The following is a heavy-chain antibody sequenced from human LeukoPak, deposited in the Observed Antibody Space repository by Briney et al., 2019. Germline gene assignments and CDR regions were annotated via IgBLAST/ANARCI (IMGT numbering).Heavy chain of an antibody. D-gene: IGHD4-11*01. Sequence: PGGSLRLSCAASGFTVSSNYMSWVRQAPGKGLEWVSVIYADGRTYYADSVKDRFTISRDISKNTVYIHVNSLRAEDTSVYYCVRDDYNSGAFDIWGQGTMVTVCS. CDR1: GFTVSSNY. CDR2: IYADGRT. V-gene: IGHV3-66*01. J-gene: IGHJ3*02. CDR3: VRDDYNSGAFDI.